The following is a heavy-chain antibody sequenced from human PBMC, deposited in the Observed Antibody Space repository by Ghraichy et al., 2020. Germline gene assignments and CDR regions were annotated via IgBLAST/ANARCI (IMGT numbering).Heavy chain of an antibody. CDR2: IYHSGST. CDR3: ARSVREVTTGFDH. Sequence: SETLSLTCTVSGASISGYYWSWIRQPPGKGLEWIGYIYHSGSTKYNPSLKSRVTISEDRSKNQFSLRLTSVTAADTALYYCARSVREVTTGFDHWGQGTVVTVSS. CDR1: GASISGYY. D-gene: IGHD4-11*01. V-gene: IGHV4-59*01. J-gene: IGHJ4*02.